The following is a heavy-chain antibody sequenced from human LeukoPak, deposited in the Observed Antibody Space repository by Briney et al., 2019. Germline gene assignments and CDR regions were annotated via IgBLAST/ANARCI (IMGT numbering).Heavy chain of an antibody. V-gene: IGHV4-39*07. CDR3: ARERPSPRMRFDP. CDR1: GGSISSSSYY. Sequence: SETLSLTCTVSGGSISSSSYYWGWIRQPPGKGLEWIGSIYYSGSTYYNPSLKSRVTISVDTSKNQFSLKLSSVTAADTAVYYCARERPSPRMRFDPWGQGTLVTVSS. D-gene: IGHD2-8*01. J-gene: IGHJ5*02. CDR2: IYYSGST.